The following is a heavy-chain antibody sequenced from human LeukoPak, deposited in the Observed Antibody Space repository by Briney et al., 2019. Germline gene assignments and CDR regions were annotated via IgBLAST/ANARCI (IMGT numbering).Heavy chain of an antibody. CDR3: ARGAYYDSSDAFDI. Sequence: PGGSLRLSCAASGFTFDNYGMTWVRQAPGKGLEWVSGIKWNGGSTGYADSVKGRFTISRDNAKNSLYLQMNSLRAEDTALYYCARGAYYDSSDAFDIWGQGTMVTVSS. J-gene: IGHJ3*02. D-gene: IGHD3-22*01. V-gene: IGHV3-20*04. CDR1: GFTFDNYG. CDR2: IKWNGGST.